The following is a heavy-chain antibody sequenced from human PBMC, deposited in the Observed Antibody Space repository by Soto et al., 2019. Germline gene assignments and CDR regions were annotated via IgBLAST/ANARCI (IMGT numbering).Heavy chain of an antibody. D-gene: IGHD2-2*01. CDR1: GGSISSGGDY. Sequence: QVQLQESGPGLVKPSQTLSLTCTVSGGSISSGGDYWSWIRQHPGEGLEWIGYMYNTENTYYNPARRSRVIMSVDTSKNQFSLKLSSVIAADTAVYSCAMSTGGAYWYFDLWGRGTLVTVSS. J-gene: IGHJ2*01. CDR3: AMSTGGAYWYFDL. V-gene: IGHV4-31*03. CDR2: MYNTENT.